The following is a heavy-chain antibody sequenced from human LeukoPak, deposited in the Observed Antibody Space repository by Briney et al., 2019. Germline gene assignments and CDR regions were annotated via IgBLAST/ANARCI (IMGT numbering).Heavy chain of an antibody. D-gene: IGHD4-23*01. Sequence: SETLSLTCTVSGDSISSYYWNWIRQPAGKGLEWIGRIYSSGSSSYNPSLKGRVTMSVDTSKNQFSLNLTSVTAADTAVYYCARDRTYGGNSGFDYWGQGTLVTVSS. CDR3: ARDRTYGGNSGFDY. V-gene: IGHV4-4*07. CDR2: IYSSGSS. CDR1: GDSISSYY. J-gene: IGHJ4*02.